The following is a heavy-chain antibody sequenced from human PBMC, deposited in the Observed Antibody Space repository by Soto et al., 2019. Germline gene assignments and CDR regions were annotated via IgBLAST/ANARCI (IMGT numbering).Heavy chain of an antibody. J-gene: IGHJ6*02. CDR1: GGSFSGYY. V-gene: IGHV4-34*01. CDR3: ASLVKGSGSYYTTIYYYYGMDV. CDR2: INHSGST. D-gene: IGHD3-10*01. Sequence: LSLTCAVYGGSFSGYYWSWIRQPPGKGLEWIGEINHSGSTNYNPSLKSRVTISVDTSKNQFSLKLSSVTAADTAVYYCASLVKGSGSYYTTIYYYYGMDVWGQGTTVTVS.